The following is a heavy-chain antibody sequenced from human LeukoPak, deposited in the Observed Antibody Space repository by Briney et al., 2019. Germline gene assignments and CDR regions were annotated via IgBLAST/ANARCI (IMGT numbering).Heavy chain of an antibody. D-gene: IGHD3-10*01. CDR1: GGSVSSTSYW. Sequence: PSETLSLTCTVSGGSVSSTSYWWAWIRQPPGKGLEWIGSISYSGGFFYKPSLKSRVTISVDTSKNQLSLKLSSVTATDTAVYLCARSVYASGTYALDYWGQGALVTVSS. J-gene: IGHJ4*02. CDR3: ARSVYASGTYALDY. V-gene: IGHV4-39*01. CDR2: ISYSGGF.